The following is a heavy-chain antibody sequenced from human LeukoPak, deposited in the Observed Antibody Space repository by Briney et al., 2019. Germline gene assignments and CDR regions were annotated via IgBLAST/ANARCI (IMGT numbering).Heavy chain of an antibody. CDR3: ARGFYNWNYGDAFDV. J-gene: IGHJ3*01. V-gene: IGHV1-2*02. D-gene: IGHD1-7*01. Sequence: ASVKVSCKASGYTFTGFYLHWVRQAPGQGLEWMGWINPNSGGTKYAQKFQGRVTMTRDTSISTAYMELSRLRSDDTAVYYCARGFYNWNYGDAFDVWGQGTMVTVSS. CDR2: INPNSGGT. CDR1: GYTFTGFY.